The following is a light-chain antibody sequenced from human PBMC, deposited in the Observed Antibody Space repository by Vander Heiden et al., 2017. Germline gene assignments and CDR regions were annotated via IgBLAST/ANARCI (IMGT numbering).Light chain of an antibody. CDR2: GAS. CDR3: QQYGSSPGT. CDR1: QSVSSTY. V-gene: IGKV3-20*01. J-gene: IGKJ1*01. Sequence: EIVLTQSPATLSLSPGERATLSCRASQSVSSTYLAWYQQKAGQAPRLLIYGASSRATGIPDRFSGSGSGTDFTLTSSRLEPEDFAVYYWQQYGSSPGTFGQGTKVEIK.